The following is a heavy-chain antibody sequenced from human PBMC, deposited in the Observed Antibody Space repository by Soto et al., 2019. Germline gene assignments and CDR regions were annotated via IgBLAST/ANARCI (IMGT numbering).Heavy chain of an antibody. CDR1: GGSMRNVY. J-gene: IGHJ4*01. V-gene: IGHV4-59*01. CDR2: IFHSGNA. Sequence: SETLSLTYTVSGGSMRNVYWSWIRQPPGKRLEWIGFIFHSGNAKYNPSLKSRVTISIDTSKSQFSLSLDSVTAADTAVYFCARAHAPTLPFDYWGLGTLVTVSS. CDR3: ARAHAPTLPFDY. D-gene: IGHD2-15*01.